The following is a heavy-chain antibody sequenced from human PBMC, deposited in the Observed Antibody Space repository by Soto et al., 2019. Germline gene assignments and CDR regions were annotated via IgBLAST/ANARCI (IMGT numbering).Heavy chain of an antibody. Sequence: GGSLRLSCAAPGFTFSSYGMHWVRQAPGKGLEWVAVISYDGSNKYYADSVKGRFTISRDNSKNTLYLQMNSLRAEDTAVYYCAKKSGIAAKMIRGRDYYYYGMDVWGQGTTVTVSS. CDR1: GFTFSSYG. J-gene: IGHJ6*02. D-gene: IGHD6-13*01. CDR3: AKKSGIAAKMIRGRDYYYYGMDV. CDR2: ISYDGSNK. V-gene: IGHV3-30*18.